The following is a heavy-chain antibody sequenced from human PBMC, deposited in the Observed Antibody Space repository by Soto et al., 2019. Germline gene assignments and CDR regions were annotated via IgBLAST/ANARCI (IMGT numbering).Heavy chain of an antibody. V-gene: IGHV3-48*01. Sequence: GGSLRLSCAVSGFPFSVYSMSWVRQAPGKGLEWLSYISTRSSTIYYADSVKGRFTISRDNAKNTLYLQMNSLRGEDTAVYYCAKDKPRYCSGGSCYSVFGYWGQGTLVTVSS. CDR2: ISTRSSTI. CDR1: GFPFSVYS. CDR3: AKDKPRYCSGGSCYSVFGY. D-gene: IGHD2-15*01. J-gene: IGHJ4*02.